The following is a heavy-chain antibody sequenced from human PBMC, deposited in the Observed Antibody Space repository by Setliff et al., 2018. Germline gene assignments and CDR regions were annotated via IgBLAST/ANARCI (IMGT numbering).Heavy chain of an antibody. D-gene: IGHD5-18*01. CDR2: IRGRTDNYAT. CDR3: TFARDGYDVFDI. CDR1: GFSFSGSA. J-gene: IGHJ3*02. Sequence: GASEKVSCAASGFSFSGSAVYWVRQASVKGLEWIGRIRGRTDNYATAYAASVRGRFTISRDDSKNTAYPQMNSLKTEDTAVYYCTFARDGYDVFDIWGQGTMVTVSS. V-gene: IGHV3-73*01.